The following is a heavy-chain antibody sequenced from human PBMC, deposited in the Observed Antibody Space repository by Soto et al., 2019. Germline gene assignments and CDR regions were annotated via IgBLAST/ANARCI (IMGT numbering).Heavy chain of an antibody. CDR3: ARKGYCSSTSCYTAGVYYGMDV. CDR1: GYSFTSYW. J-gene: IGHJ6*02. CDR2: IDPSDSYT. Sequence: PXESLKISCKGSGYSFTSYWISWVRQMPGKGLEWMGRIDPSDSYTNYSPSFQGHVTISADKSISTAYLQWSSLKASDTAMYYCARKGYCSSTSCYTAGVYYGMDVWGQGTTVTVSS. V-gene: IGHV5-10-1*01. D-gene: IGHD2-2*02.